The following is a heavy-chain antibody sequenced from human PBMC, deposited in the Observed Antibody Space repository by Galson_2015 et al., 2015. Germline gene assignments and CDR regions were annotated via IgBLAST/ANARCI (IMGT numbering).Heavy chain of an antibody. V-gene: IGHV3-48*01. Sequence: SLRLSCAASGFTFSSYSMIWVRQAPGKGLEWVSYISSSGSSIYYADSVKGRFTISRDNAKNSLYLQMNSLRAEDTAVYYCARDDASNYYFKLDSWGQGTLVAVSS. J-gene: IGHJ4*02. CDR3: ARDDASNYYFKLDS. CDR2: ISSSGSSI. CDR1: GFTFSSYS. D-gene: IGHD2/OR15-2a*01.